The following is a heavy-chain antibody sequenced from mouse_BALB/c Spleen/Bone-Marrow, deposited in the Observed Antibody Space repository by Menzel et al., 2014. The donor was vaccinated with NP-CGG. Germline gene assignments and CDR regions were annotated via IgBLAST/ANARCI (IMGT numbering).Heavy chain of an antibody. CDR3: ARGRDWFDY. Sequence: VQLKESGGGLVQPGGSLKLSCAASGFTFSGYGMSWVRPTPDKGLELVATISGSGSSTYYPDSVKGRFTISRDNARNTLYLQMSSLKSEDTAMYYCARGRDWFDYWGQGTTLTVSS. CDR2: ISGSGSST. CDR1: GFTFSGYG. D-gene: IGHD3-3*01. J-gene: IGHJ2*01. V-gene: IGHV5-6-3*01.